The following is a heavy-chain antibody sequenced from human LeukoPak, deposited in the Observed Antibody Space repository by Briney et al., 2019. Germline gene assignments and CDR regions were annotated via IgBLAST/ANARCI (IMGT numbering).Heavy chain of an antibody. J-gene: IGHJ4*02. D-gene: IGHD4/OR15-4a*01. CDR3: ARDRSANSRVYYFDY. CDR1: GFTFSAYS. Sequence: HPGGSLRLSCAASGFTFSAYSMHEVRQAPGKGLEWVAFISYDGNIKYQADSVKGRFTISRDDSKNTLYPQMNSLRAEDTAVYYCARDRSANSRVYYFDYWGQGTLVTVSS. CDR2: ISYDGNIK. V-gene: IGHV3-30-3*01.